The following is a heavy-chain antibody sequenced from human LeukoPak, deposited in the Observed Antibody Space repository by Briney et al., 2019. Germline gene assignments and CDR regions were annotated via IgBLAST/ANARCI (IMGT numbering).Heavy chain of an antibody. CDR2: ISSSSSYI. CDR1: GFTFSSYS. V-gene: IGHV3-21*04. D-gene: IGHD6-19*01. CDR3: AKDPAVAGTGDY. Sequence: GGSLRLSCAASGFTFSSYSMNWVRQAPGKGLEWVSSISSSSSYIYYADSVKGRFTISRDNAKDSLYLQMNSLRAEDTAVYYCAKDPAVAGTGDYWGQGTLVTVSS. J-gene: IGHJ4*02.